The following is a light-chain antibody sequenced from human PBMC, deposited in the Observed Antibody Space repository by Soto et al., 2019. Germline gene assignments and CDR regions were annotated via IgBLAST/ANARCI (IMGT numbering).Light chain of an antibody. J-gene: IGKJ1*01. Sequence: EIVLTQSPATLSLSPGEXXXXSXXASQSVSSYLAWYQQKPGQAPRLLIYDASNRATGIPARFSGSGSGTDFTLTIXXLXXXXXXXXXXXXXXNXXTFGRGTKVEIK. CDR1: QSVSSY. CDR3: XXXXNXXT. V-gene: IGKV3-11*01. CDR2: DAS.